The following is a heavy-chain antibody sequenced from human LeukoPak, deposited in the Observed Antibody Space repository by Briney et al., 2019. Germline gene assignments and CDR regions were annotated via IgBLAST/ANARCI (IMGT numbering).Heavy chain of an antibody. CDR3: AGHRSYYDSSGYPLDY. CDR1: GFTFSSYN. Sequence: GGSLRLSCAASGFTFSSYNMNWVRQAPGKGLEWISYISGGSSAIYYADSVKGRFTISRDNAKNSLYLQLNTLRDEDTAVYYCAGHRSYYDSSGYPLDYWGQGTLVTVSS. D-gene: IGHD3-22*01. CDR2: ISGGSSAI. V-gene: IGHV3-48*02. J-gene: IGHJ4*02.